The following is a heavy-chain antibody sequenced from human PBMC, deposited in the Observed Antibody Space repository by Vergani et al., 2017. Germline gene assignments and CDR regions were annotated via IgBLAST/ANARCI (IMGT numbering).Heavy chain of an antibody. D-gene: IGHD3-22*01. V-gene: IGHV3-30*02. Sequence: QVQLVQSGGGLVQPGGSLRLSCVASGFTFNRYGMQWVRQAPGKGLEWVAYVLFDGSNEYYAYAVTGRFIVSKDNSNDALYLQMNSLRTDDTAVYYCARDLAYYYEGSCALWGQGTMVTVSS. J-gene: IGHJ4*02. CDR2: VLFDGSNE. CDR1: GFTFNRYG. CDR3: ARDLAYYYEGSCAL.